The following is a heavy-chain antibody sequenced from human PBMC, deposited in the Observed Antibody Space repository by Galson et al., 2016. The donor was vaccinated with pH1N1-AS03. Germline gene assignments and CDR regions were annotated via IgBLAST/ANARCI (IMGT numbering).Heavy chain of an antibody. V-gene: IGHV5-51*01. CDR2: IYPTDSDT. D-gene: IGHD1-1*01. CDR3: ARGRDATSWKYFFDY. J-gene: IGHJ4*02. Sequence: QSGAEVKKPGESLKISCKGSENSFARHWIAWVRQMPGKGLESMGIIYPTDSDTGYSPSFQGQVTFSADKSIDTAYLQWSSLQASDTALYYCARGRDATSWKYFFDYWGQGTLVTVSS. CDR1: ENSFARHW.